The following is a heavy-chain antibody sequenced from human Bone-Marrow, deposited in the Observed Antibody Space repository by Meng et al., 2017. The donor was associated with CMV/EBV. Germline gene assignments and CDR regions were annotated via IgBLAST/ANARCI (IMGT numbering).Heavy chain of an antibody. V-gene: IGHV3-11*01. CDR2: ISSSGSTI. CDR3: ARDLAYSSSHYYYGMDV. Sequence: GGSLRLSCAASGFTFSDYYMSWIRQAPGKGLEWVSYISSSGSTIYYADSVKGRFTISRDNAKNSLYLQMNSLRAEDTAVYYCARDLAYSSSHYYYGMDVWGQGTTVTVSS. CDR1: GFTFSDYY. D-gene: IGHD6-6*01. J-gene: IGHJ6*02.